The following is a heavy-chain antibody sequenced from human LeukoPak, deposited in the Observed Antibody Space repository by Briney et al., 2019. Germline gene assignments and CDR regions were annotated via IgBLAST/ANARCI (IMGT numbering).Heavy chain of an antibody. CDR2: ISSSSYI. V-gene: IGHV3-21*01. J-gene: IGHJ3*02. Sequence: GGFLRLSCAASGFTFSSYSMNWVRQAPGKGLEWVSSISSSSYIYYADSVKGRFTISRDNAKNSLYLQMNGLRAEDTAVYYCARRQSGWYAFDIWGQGTMVTVSS. CDR3: ARRQSGWYAFDI. D-gene: IGHD6-19*01. CDR1: GFTFSSYS.